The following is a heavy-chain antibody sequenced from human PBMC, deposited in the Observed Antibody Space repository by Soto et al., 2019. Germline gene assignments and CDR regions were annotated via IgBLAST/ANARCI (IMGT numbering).Heavy chain of an antibody. J-gene: IGHJ3*02. CDR3: ARLAYYYGSVSYPFDI. CDR1: GYTFTSYG. D-gene: IGHD3-10*01. Sequence: ASVKVSCKASGYTFTSYGISWVRQAPGQGLEWMGWISAYNGNTNYAQKLQGRVTMTTDTSTSTAYMELRSLRSDDTAVYYCARLAYYYGSVSYPFDIWGQGTIVTVSS. V-gene: IGHV1-18*01. CDR2: ISAYNGNT.